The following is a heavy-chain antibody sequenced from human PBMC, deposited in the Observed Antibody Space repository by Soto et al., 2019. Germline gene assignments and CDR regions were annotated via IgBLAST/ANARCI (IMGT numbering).Heavy chain of an antibody. V-gene: IGHV4-59*08. J-gene: IGHJ3*02. CDR3: ARSTWGYAFDI. CDR2: IYYSGST. CDR1: GGYINSHY. Sequence: QVQLQESGPGLVKPSETLSLTCTVSGGYINSHYWTWIRQPPGKGLEWIGYIYYSGSTDYNPSLQSRVTILTATSKIHFSLRLTSLTAADTAVYYCARSTWGYAFDIWGQGAVVTVSS. D-gene: IGHD3-16*01.